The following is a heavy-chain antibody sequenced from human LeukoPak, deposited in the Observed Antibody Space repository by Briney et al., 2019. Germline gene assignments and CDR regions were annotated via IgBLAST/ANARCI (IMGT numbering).Heavy chain of an antibody. CDR2: ISAGGGST. V-gene: IGHV3-23*01. D-gene: IGHD6-13*01. J-gene: IGHJ4*02. Sequence: GGFLRLSCAASGLTFSDYSMTWVRQAPGKGLFRVSGISAGGGSTYYADSVKGRFTISRDNSRNTLYLQMNSLRAEDTAVYYCAKDAAGPEYWGQGTLVTVSS. CDR3: AKDAAGPEY. CDR1: GLTFSDYS.